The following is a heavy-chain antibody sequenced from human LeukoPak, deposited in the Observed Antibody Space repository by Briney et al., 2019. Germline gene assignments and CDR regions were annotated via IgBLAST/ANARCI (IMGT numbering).Heavy chain of an antibody. CDR1: GGTFSSYA. CDR2: IIPILGIA. CDR3: ATALGDFGVVIIRAYYFDY. Sequence: SVKVSCKASGGTFSSYAISWVRQAPGQGLEWMGRIIPILGIAIYAQKFQGRVTMTEDTSTDTAYMELSSLRSEDTAVYYCATALGDFGVVIIRAYYFDYWGQGTLVTVSS. D-gene: IGHD3-3*01. V-gene: IGHV1-69*04. J-gene: IGHJ4*02.